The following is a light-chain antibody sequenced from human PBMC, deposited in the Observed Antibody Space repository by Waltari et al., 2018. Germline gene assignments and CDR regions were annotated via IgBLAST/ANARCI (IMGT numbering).Light chain of an antibody. V-gene: IGLV3-19*01. CDR2: GEN. CDR1: SLRSYY. Sequence: SSELTQDPAVSVALGQTVRITCQGDSLRSYYASWYQQKPGQAPVLVIYGENSRPSGIPDRFSGSSSGNTASLTITGAQAEDEADYYCNSRDSSGNPHVVFGGGTKLTVL. CDR3: NSRDSSGNPHVV. J-gene: IGLJ2*01.